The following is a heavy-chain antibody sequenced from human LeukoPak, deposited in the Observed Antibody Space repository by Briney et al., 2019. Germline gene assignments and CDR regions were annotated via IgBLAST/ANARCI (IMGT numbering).Heavy chain of an antibody. CDR3: ARDRIDFWSGYYTDYYYGMDV. J-gene: IGHJ6*02. CDR1: GFTFSSYA. CDR2: ISGSGGST. D-gene: IGHD3-3*01. V-gene: IGHV3-23*01. Sequence: GGSLRLSCAASGFTFSSYAMSWVRQAPGKGLEWVSAISGSGGSTYYADSVKGRFTISRDNSKNTLYLQMNSLRAEDTAVYYCARDRIDFWSGYYTDYYYGMDVWGQGTTVTVSS.